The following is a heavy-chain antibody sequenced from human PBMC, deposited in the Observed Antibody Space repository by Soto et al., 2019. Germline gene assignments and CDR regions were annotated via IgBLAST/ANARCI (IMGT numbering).Heavy chain of an antibody. D-gene: IGHD2-15*01. CDR3: ARAASCSAGDCYHFGY. CDR1: VFSCRSYS. J-gene: IGHJ4*02. V-gene: IGHV3-23*01. CDR2: IGTSYGST. Sequence: GGSLALCGAASVFSCRSYSKSWFRHVPGRGLEWVSAIGTSYGSTYYAASVKGRFTISRDNSKNTLFLQMDSPRAEDTAMYFCARAASCSAGDCYHFGYWGQGALVTVSS.